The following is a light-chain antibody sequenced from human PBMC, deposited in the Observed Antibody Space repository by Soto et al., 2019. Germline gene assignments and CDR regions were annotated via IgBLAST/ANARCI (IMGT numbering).Light chain of an antibody. CDR1: SSNIGAGYD. Sequence: QSVLTQPPSKSGAPGQTVTICCTGSSSNIGAGYDVHWYQQHPGTAPKLLIFDNNNRPSGVPVRFSGSKSDTSASLAITGLQAEDEADYYCQSFDTSLSGFVVFGGGTKVTVL. CDR2: DNN. J-gene: IGLJ2*01. CDR3: QSFDTSLSGFVV. V-gene: IGLV1-40*01.